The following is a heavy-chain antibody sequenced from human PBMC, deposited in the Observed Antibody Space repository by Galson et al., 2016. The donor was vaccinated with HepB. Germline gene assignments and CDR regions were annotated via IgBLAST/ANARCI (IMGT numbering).Heavy chain of an antibody. D-gene: IGHD3-9*01. V-gene: IGHV4-39*02. CDR1: GASISSSSHY. CDR3: ALSRYFDWFDGFDV. Sequence: ETLSLTCTVSGASISSSSHYWAWIRQPPGKGLQWIGTIFNRGVTYYNPSLESRVTLSVATSKNPFSWNLRLVTAPDTAMYFCALSRYFDWFDGFDVWGQGTLFSVSP. CDR2: IFNRGVT. J-gene: IGHJ3*01.